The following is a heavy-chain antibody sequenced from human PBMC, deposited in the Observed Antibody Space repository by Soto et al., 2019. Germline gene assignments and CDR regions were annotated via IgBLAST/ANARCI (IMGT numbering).Heavy chain of an antibody. V-gene: IGHV3-30-3*01. D-gene: IGHD6-13*01. Sequence: QVQLVESGGGVVQPGRSLRLSCAASGFTFSSYSMHWVRQAPGTGLEWVAVIAYDGRNKYYADSVKGRFTISRDNCKNTLYLQMDSLRAEDTAVYYCEEEGYMGAVGDYWGQGTLVTVSS. CDR1: GFTFSSYS. CDR3: EEEGYMGAVGDY. CDR2: IAYDGRNK. J-gene: IGHJ4*02.